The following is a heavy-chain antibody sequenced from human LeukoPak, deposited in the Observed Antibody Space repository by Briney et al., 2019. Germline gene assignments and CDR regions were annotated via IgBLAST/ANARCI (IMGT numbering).Heavy chain of an antibody. Sequence: SETLSLTCTVSGGSISSYYWSWIRQPPGKGLEWIGYIYYSGSTNYNPSLKSRVTISVDTSKNQFSLKLSSVTAADTAVYYCARDRGYYYGMDVWGQGTTVTVSS. CDR1: GGSISSYY. J-gene: IGHJ6*02. V-gene: IGHV4-59*01. CDR3: ARDRGYYYGMDV. CDR2: IYYSGST.